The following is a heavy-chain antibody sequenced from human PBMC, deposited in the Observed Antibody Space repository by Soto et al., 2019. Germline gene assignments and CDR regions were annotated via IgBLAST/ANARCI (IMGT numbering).Heavy chain of an antibody. V-gene: IGHV4-31*03. CDR3: ARDRDSNFHSFDY. Sequence: QVQLQESGPGLVKPSQTLSLTCTVSGGSISSGGYYWSWIRQHPGTGLEWIGYTYYSGSTYYNPSLKSRVTISVDTSKNHFSLKLSSVTAADTAVYYCARDRDSNFHSFDYWCQGTLVTVSS. CDR2: TYYSGST. CDR1: GGSISSGGYY. D-gene: IGHD4-4*01. J-gene: IGHJ4*02.